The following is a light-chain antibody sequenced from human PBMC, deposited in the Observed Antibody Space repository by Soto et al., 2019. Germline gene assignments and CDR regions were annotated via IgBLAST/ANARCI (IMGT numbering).Light chain of an antibody. CDR1: SSDVGGYNY. CDR2: EVS. V-gene: IGLV2-8*01. J-gene: IGLJ2*01. Sequence: QSVLTQPPSASGSPGQSVTISCTGTSSDVGGYNYVSWYQQHPGKAPKLMLYEVSKRPSGVPDRFSGSKSGNTASLTISGLQAEDEADYYCTSWTTSTTMIFGGGTKVTVL. CDR3: TSWTTSTTMI.